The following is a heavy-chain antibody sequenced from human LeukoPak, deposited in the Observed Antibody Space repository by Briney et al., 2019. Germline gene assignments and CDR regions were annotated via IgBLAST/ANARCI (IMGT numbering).Heavy chain of an antibody. D-gene: IGHD2-15*01. CDR3: ARESGPRYCSGGSCHLGY. V-gene: IGHV3-33*01. Sequence: PGGSLRLSCAASGFTFSSYGMHWVRQAPGKGLEWVAVIWYDGSNKYYADSVKGRFTISRDNSKNTLYLQMNSLRAEDTAVYYCARESGPRYCSGGSCHLGYWGQGTLVTVSS. J-gene: IGHJ4*02. CDR1: GFTFSSYG. CDR2: IWYDGSNK.